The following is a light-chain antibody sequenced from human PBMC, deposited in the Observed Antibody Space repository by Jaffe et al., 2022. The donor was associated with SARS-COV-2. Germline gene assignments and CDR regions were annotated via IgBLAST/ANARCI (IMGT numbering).Light chain of an antibody. CDR1: QSVDSSY. J-gene: IGKJ2*01. CDR3: QQYGSS. CDR2: DAS. Sequence: EVVLTQSPGTLSLSPGERATLSCRVSQSVDSSYLAWYQQRPGQAPRLLIYDASSRATGIPDRFSGSGSGTEFTLTISRLEPEDFAIYYCQQYGSSFGQGTKLEIK. V-gene: IGKV3-20*01.